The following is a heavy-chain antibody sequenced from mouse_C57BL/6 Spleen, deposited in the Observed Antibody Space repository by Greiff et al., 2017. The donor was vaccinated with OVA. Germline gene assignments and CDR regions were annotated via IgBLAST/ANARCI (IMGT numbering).Heavy chain of an antibody. J-gene: IGHJ2*01. V-gene: IGHV1-54*01. CDR2: INPGSGGT. CDR1: GYAFTNYL. Sequence: QVHVKQSGAELVRPGTSVKVSCKASGYAFTNYLIEWVKQRPGQGLEWIGVINPGSGGTNYNEKFKGKATLTADKSSSTAYMQLSSLTSEVSAVYFCARSTTVVCDYWGQGTTLTVSS. CDR3: ARSTTVVCDY. D-gene: IGHD1-1*01.